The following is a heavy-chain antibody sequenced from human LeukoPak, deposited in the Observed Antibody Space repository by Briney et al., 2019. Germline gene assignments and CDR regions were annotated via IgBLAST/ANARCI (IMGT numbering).Heavy chain of an antibody. Sequence: GGSLRLSCAASGFTFNNYAMHWVRQAPGKGLEWVAVIWSDGSKKYYPDSVKGRFTISRDNSENTLYLQMNSLRAEDTAVYYCARGDIVATRFFDYWGQGTLVTVSS. D-gene: IGHD5-12*01. CDR2: IWSDGSKK. J-gene: IGHJ4*02. V-gene: IGHV3-33*01. CDR1: GFTFNNYA. CDR3: ARGDIVATRFFDY.